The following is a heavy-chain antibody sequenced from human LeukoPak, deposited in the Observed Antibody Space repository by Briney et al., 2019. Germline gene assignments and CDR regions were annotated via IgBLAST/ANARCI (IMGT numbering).Heavy chain of an antibody. CDR2: INTNTGNP. V-gene: IGHV7-4-1*02. CDR3: ARRLAAAGPNWFDP. J-gene: IGHJ5*02. Sequence: ASVKVSCKASGYTFTSYAMNWVRQAPGQGLEWMGWINTNTGNPTYAQGFTGRFVFSLDTSVSTAYLQISSLKAEDTAVYYCARRLAAAGPNWFDPWGQGTLVTVSS. CDR1: GYTFTSYA. D-gene: IGHD6-13*01.